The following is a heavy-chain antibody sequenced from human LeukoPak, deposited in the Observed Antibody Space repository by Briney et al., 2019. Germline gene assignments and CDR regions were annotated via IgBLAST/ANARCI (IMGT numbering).Heavy chain of an antibody. CDR2: ISSSGGST. J-gene: IGHJ4*02. CDR3: AKRYYYDNSGLWDY. V-gene: IGHV3-23*01. Sequence: GGSLRLSRGASGFTLSRHAMRWVRQAPGKGLEWVSAISSSGGSTHYAPSVKGRFTISRDNSKNTLYLQMNSLRAEDTAVYYCAKRYYYDNSGLWDYWGQGTLVTVSS. D-gene: IGHD3-22*01. CDR1: GFTLSRHA.